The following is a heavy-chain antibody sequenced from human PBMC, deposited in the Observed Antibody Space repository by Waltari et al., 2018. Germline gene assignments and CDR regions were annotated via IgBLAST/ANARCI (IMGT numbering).Heavy chain of an antibody. Sequence: ELQLVESGGGLVQPGGSLRLSCAAPGFTFSSYWMHWVRQAPGKGLGAVSRSNMDGSTPNYADSMKCRFTISRDIAKNTLFLPVNSLRADDSAVYDCVLYSSEFLGDCWGQGTLVTVSS. CDR1: GFTFSSYW. CDR2: SNMDGSTP. D-gene: IGHD6-25*01. CDR3: VLYSSEFLGDC. V-gene: IGHV3-74*01. J-gene: IGHJ4*02.